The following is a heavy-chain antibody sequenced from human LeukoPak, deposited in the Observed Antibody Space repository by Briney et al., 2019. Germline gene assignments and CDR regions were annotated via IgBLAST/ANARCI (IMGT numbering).Heavy chain of an antibody. D-gene: IGHD5-18*01. CDR3: ARSLLPARFLASDTAMVTLDY. Sequence: GASVKVSCEASGYTFTSYGISWVRQAPGQGLEWMGWISAYNGNTSYAQKLQGRVTMTTDTSTSTAYMELRSLRSDDTAVYYCARSLLPARFLASDTAMVTLDYWGQGTLVTVSS. CDR2: ISAYNGNT. CDR1: GYTFTSYG. J-gene: IGHJ4*02. V-gene: IGHV1-18*01.